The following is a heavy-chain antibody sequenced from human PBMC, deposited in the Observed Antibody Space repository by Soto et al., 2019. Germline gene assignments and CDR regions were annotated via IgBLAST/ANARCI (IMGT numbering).Heavy chain of an antibody. CDR3: ARSDGPLGDY. D-gene: IGHD4-17*01. J-gene: IGHJ4*02. CDR2: INSGSGNT. V-gene: IGHV1-3*01. CDR1: GYTFSSYA. Sequence: ASVKVSCKASGYTFSSYAMHWVRQAPGQRLEWMGWINSGSGNTKYSQKFQGRVTITRDTSASTAYMELSSLRSEDTAVYYCARSDGPLGDYWGQGTLVTVSS.